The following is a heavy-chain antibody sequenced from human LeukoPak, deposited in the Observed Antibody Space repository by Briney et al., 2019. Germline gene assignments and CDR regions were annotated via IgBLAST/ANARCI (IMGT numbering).Heavy chain of an antibody. CDR1: GFTLIDYN. D-gene: IGHD6-19*01. CDR3: ARGAAVALEL. V-gene: IGHV3-30*02. J-gene: IGHJ4*02. CDR2: IQFDGTTE. Sequence: GGSLRLSCGASGFTLIDYNMHWVRQAPGKGLEYVAFIQFDGTTEYYTDSVKGRFTMSRDKSENTLYLQMNSLRGGDTAVYYCARGAAVALELWGQGTLVTVSS.